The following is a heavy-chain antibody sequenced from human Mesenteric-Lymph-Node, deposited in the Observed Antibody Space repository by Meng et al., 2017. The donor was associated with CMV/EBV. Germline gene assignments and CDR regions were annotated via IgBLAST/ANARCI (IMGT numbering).Heavy chain of an antibody. CDR2: IFHSGST. CDR1: GGSISSSNW. V-gene: IGHV4-4*02. Sequence: SETLSLTCAVSGGSISSSNWWSWVRQPPGKGLEWIGEIFHSGSTNYNPSLKSRVTISVDKSKNQFSLKVSSVTAADTAVYYCARAGVIAVTAFDYWGQGTLVTVSS. CDR3: ARAGVIAVTAFDY. D-gene: IGHD6-19*01. J-gene: IGHJ4*02.